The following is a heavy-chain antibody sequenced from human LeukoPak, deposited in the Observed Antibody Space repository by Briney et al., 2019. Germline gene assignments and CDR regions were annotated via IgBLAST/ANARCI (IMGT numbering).Heavy chain of an antibody. Sequence: PGGSLRLSCAASGFSFRNYAMSWVRRTPGKGLEWVSIISGSGSVSYHADSVKGRFSISRDNSKNTLYLLMSNLRAGDTAIYYCAKDQYYESSGDDAFDIWGHGTMVTVSS. CDR2: ISGSGSVS. J-gene: IGHJ3*02. CDR1: GFSFRNYA. CDR3: AKDQYYESSGDDAFDI. D-gene: IGHD3-22*01. V-gene: IGHV3-23*01.